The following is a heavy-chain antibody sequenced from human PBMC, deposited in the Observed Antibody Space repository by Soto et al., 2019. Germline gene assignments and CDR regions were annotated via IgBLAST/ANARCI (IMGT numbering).Heavy chain of an antibody. Sequence: QVQLVQSGVELKKPGASVRVSCKASGYTFTNYVISWVRQAPGQGLEWVGWMSPNNGNTHYAPKLQGRVTMTRDTHTNTAYLDLRSLRSDDTAVYYCARVQSSGYDYWGQGTLVTVSS. D-gene: IGHD5-12*01. CDR1: GYTFTNYV. CDR3: ARVQSSGYDY. CDR2: MSPNNGNT. J-gene: IGHJ4*02. V-gene: IGHV1-18*04.